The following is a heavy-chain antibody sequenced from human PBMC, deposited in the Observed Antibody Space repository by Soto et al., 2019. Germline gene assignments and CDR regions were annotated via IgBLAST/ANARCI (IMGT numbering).Heavy chain of an antibody. CDR3: ARSHSDSRALARFDP. V-gene: IGHV4-59*01. J-gene: IGHJ5*02. CDR2: IYYSGST. Sequence: SETLSLTCTVSGGSISSYYWSWVRQPPGEGLEWIGYIYYSGSTNYNPSLKSRVTISVDTSKNQFSLNLSSVTAADTAVYYCARSHSDSRALARFDPWGQGTLVTVSS. D-gene: IGHD6-19*01. CDR1: GGSISSYY.